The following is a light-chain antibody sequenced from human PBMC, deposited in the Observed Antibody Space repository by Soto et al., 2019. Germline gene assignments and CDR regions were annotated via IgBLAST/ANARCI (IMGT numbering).Light chain of an antibody. CDR2: AAS. CDR1: RSFASSY. Sequence: EIVLTQSPVTLSLSPGERATLSCRASRSFASSYLGWYQQKPGQAPRLLIYAASTRATGIPDSFSGSGSATDFTLTISRLEPEDSAVYYCQHYDSSPPYTFGQGTKLEIK. J-gene: IGKJ2*01. CDR3: QHYDSSPPYT. V-gene: IGKV3-20*01.